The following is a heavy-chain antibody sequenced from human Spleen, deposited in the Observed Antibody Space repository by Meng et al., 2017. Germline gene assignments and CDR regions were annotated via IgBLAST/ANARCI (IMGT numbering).Heavy chain of an antibody. CDR2: ISYSGSNI. V-gene: IGHV3-48*03. CDR1: GFSFSSYE. Sequence: GGSLRLSCAASGFSFSSYEMNWVRRAPGKGLEWASYISYSGSNIYYADSVKGRFTISRDNAKNSLYLQMNSLRAEDTAVYYCARGKGGYGSLDVWGQGTTVTVSS. CDR3: ARGKGGYGSLDV. J-gene: IGHJ6*02. D-gene: IGHD3-10*01.